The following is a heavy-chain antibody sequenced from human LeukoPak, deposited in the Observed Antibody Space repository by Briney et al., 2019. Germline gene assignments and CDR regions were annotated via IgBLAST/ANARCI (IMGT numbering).Heavy chain of an antibody. J-gene: IGHJ4*02. CDR3: AKDLIAAAGTNYFDY. D-gene: IGHD6-13*01. V-gene: IGHV3-23*01. Sequence: PGGSLRLSCAASGFTFSSYAMSWVRQAPGKGLEWVSAISGSGGSTYYADSVEGRFTISRDNSKNTLYLQMNSLRAEDTAVYYCAKDLIAAAGTNYFDYWGQGTLVTVSS. CDR2: ISGSGGST. CDR1: GFTFSSYA.